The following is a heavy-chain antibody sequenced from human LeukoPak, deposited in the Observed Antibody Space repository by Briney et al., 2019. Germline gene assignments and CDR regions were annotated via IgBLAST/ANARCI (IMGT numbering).Heavy chain of an antibody. D-gene: IGHD3-10*01. V-gene: IGHV3-30*02. CDR3: AKDSYTMIRGANDY. J-gene: IGHJ4*02. CDR1: GFTFSSYG. CDR2: IRYDGSNK. Sequence: GGSLRLSCAASGFTFSSYGMHWVRQAPGKGLEWVAFIRYDGSNKYYADSVKGRFTISRDNSKNTLYLQMNSLRAEDTALYYCAKDSYTMIRGANDYWGQGTLVTVSS.